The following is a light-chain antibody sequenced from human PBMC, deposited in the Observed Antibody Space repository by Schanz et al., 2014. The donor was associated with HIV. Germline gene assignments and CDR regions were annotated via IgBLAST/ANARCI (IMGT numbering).Light chain of an antibody. Sequence: QSALTQPASVSGSPGQSITISCTGTSSDVGGYNYVSWYQQHPGKAPKLMIFDVNNRPSGVSHRFSGSKSDITASLTISGLQAEDEGDYYCCSYSRVGTPHYVFGTGTKLTVL. CDR2: DVN. V-gene: IGLV2-14*03. CDR3: CSYSRVGTPHYV. CDR1: SSDVGGYNY. J-gene: IGLJ1*01.